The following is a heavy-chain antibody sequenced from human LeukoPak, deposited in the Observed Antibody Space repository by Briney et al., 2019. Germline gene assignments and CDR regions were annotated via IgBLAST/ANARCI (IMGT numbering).Heavy chain of an antibody. Sequence: PSGTLSLTCAVSGGSISSNNWWTLVRQSPGKGLEWIGEIYTGSTNYNPSLKSRVTISVDKSKNQLSLTLSSVIAADTAVYYCARGGRDSFTNWFDPWGQGTLVTVSS. CDR3: ARGGRDSFTNWFDP. D-gene: IGHD2-21*01. CDR1: GGSISSNNW. J-gene: IGHJ5*02. V-gene: IGHV4-4*02. CDR2: IYTGST.